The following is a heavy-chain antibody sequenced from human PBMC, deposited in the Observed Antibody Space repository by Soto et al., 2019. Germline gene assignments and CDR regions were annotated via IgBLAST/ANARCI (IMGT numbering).Heavy chain of an antibody. CDR1: GFTFSSYG. CDR3: AKVWEVAVAGRGGYYFDY. J-gene: IGHJ4*02. CDR2: ISYDGSNK. V-gene: IGHV3-30*18. D-gene: IGHD6-19*01. Sequence: QVQLVESGGGVVQPGRSLRLSCAASGFTFSSYGMHWVRQAPGKGLEWVAVISYDGSNKYYADSVKGRFTISRDNSKNTLYLQMNSLRAEDTAVYYCAKVWEVAVAGRGGYYFDYWGQGTLVTVSS.